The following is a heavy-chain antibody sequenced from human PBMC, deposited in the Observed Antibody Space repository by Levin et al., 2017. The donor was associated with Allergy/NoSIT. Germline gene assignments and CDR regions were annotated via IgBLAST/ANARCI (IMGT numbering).Heavy chain of an antibody. CDR2: ISAYNGNT. V-gene: IGHV1-18*01. CDR3: ARSTYYDFWSGDFRDPGDDWFDP. J-gene: IGHJ5*02. Sequence: ASVKVSCKASGYTFTSYGISWVRQAPGQGLEWMGWISAYNGNTNYAQKLQGRVTMTTDTSTSTAYMELRSLRSDDTAVYYCARSTYYDFWSGDFRDPGDDWFDPWGQGTLVTVSS. CDR1: GYTFTSYG. D-gene: IGHD3-3*01.